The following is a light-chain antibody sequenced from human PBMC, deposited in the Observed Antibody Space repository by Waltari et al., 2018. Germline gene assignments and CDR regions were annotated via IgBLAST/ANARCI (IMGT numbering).Light chain of an antibody. CDR1: QSVNSNY. CDR2: DAS. V-gene: IGKV3-20*01. Sequence: EIVLTQSPGTLSLSPGERATLSCRASQSVNSNYLAWYQHKPGQAPRLHINDASRRATGIPDRFSGSGSGTDFTLTISRLEPEDFAVYYCQRYGGSPPSTFGQGTKVEIK. J-gene: IGKJ1*01. CDR3: QRYGGSPPST.